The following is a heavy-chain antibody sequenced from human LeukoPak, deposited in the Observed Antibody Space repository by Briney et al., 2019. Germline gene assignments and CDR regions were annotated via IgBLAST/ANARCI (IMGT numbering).Heavy chain of an antibody. CDR1: GFTFRSYW. V-gene: IGHV3-74*01. Sequence: GGSLRLSCAASGFTFRSYWMHWVRQDPGEGLVWVSLMNGDGSSTSYADSVKGRFTISRDNAKNTLYLQMNRLRAEDTAVYYCARDGLGFDYWGQGTLVTVSS. J-gene: IGHJ4*02. D-gene: IGHD3/OR15-3a*01. CDR3: ARDGLGFDY. CDR2: MNGDGSST.